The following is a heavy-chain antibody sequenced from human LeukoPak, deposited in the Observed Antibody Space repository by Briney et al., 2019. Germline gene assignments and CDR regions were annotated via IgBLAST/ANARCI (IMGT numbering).Heavy chain of an antibody. J-gene: IGHJ4*02. V-gene: IGHV3-53*01. Sequence: GGSLRLSCAASGFTVSSNYMSWVRLAPGKGLEWVSVIYSGGGTYYADSVKGRFTISGDNSTNTLYLQMNSLRAEDTAVYYCARDSGLALQYYFDYWGQGTLVTVSS. CDR2: IYSGGGT. CDR3: ARDSGLALQYYFDY. D-gene: IGHD4-11*01. CDR1: GFTVSSNY.